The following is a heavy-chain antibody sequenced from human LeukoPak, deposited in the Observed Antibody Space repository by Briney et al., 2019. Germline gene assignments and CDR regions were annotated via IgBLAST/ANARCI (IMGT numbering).Heavy chain of an antibody. V-gene: IGHV3-48*01. CDR3: ASGAAVGTSRFDF. CDR1: GFTFSSYS. Sequence: GGSLRLSCAVSGFTFSSYSMNWVRQAPGKGREWVSYISSSGSTKYYADSVKGRFTISRDNAKNSLYLQMNSLRGEDTAMYYCASGAAVGTSRFDFWGQGTLVTVSS. J-gene: IGHJ4*02. CDR2: ISSSGSTK. D-gene: IGHD6-13*01.